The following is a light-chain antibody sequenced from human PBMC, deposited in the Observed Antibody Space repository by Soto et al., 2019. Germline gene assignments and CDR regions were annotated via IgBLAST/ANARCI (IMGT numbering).Light chain of an antibody. CDR3: LQHSGTSPKT. V-gene: IGKV3-15*01. J-gene: IGKJ1*01. Sequence: IVMTQSPATLSVSPGERATLSCRASQNIYSNVAWYQQRPGQAPRLLIYRASTRAPGIPARFSGSGSGTDFTLNITRLEPEDSAVYYCLQHSGTSPKTFGQGTKVDIK. CDR2: RAS. CDR1: QNIYSN.